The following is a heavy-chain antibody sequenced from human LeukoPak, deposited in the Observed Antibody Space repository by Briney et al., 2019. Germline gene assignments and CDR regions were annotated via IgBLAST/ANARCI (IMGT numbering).Heavy chain of an antibody. J-gene: IGHJ4*02. Sequence: GGSLRLSCAASGFTFSTYEMNWVRQAPGKGLEWVSYIHNSGSTIYYADSVKGRFTISRDNVKNSLYLQMNNLRADDTAVYYCARDDYDSSTPYYFDYWGQGILVTVSS. CDR1: GFTFSTYE. V-gene: IGHV3-48*03. D-gene: IGHD3-22*01. CDR2: IHNSGSTI. CDR3: ARDDYDSSTPYYFDY.